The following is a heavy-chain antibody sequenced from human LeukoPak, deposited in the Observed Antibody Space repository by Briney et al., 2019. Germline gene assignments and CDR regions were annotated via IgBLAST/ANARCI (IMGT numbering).Heavy chain of an antibody. CDR3: AKAGY. CDR2: IKEDGTKI. J-gene: IGHJ4*02. CDR1: GFTFSRDW. Sequence: PGGSLRLSCAASGFTFSRDWMSWVRQAPGKGPEWVANIKEDGTKIDYVDSVRGRFTISRDNAKNSLYLQMNSLRAEDTAVYYCAKAGYWGQGTLVTVSS. V-gene: IGHV3-7*01.